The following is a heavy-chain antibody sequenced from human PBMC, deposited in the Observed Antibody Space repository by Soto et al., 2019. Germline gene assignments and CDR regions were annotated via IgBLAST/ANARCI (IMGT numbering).Heavy chain of an antibody. CDR2: ISSTSSSK. CDR3: ASLHYDFRSGYYSYFDY. J-gene: IGHJ4*02. V-gene: IGHV3-48*02. CDR1: GLSFSTYS. Sequence: GGSLRLSCAASGLSFSTYSMNWVRQAPGKGLEWVSYISSTSSSKSYADSVKGRFTISRDNAKNSLYLQMNSLRDEDTAVYYCASLHYDFRSGYYSYFDYWGQGTLVTVSS. D-gene: IGHD3-3*01.